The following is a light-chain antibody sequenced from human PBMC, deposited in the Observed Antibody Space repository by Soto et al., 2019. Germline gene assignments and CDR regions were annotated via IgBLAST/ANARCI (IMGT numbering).Light chain of an antibody. CDR3: QQYTNWPYT. V-gene: IGKV3-15*01. CDR2: GAS. Sequence: EIVMTQSPATLSVSPGERASLSCRASQSVGSNLAWYQQTAGQAPRLLIYGASPRATSIPARFSGSVSGTEFTLTISSLQSEDFAVYSSQQYTNWPYTFGQGTKLEIK. J-gene: IGKJ2*01. CDR1: QSVGSN.